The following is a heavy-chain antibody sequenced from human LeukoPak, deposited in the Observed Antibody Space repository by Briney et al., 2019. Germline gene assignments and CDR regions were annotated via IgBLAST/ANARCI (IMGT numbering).Heavy chain of an antibody. CDR1: GFTFSRYG. V-gene: IGHV3-33*06. CDR2: IWHDGSYE. J-gene: IGHJ4*02. Sequence: QPGGSLRLSCAASGFTFSRYGMHWARQAPGKGLEWVAVIWHDGSYEYYADSVKGRFTISRDSSKNTLYLQMNSLRAEDTAVYYCAKDGVGATSLDCWGQGTLVTVSS. D-gene: IGHD1-26*01. CDR3: AKDGVGATSLDC.